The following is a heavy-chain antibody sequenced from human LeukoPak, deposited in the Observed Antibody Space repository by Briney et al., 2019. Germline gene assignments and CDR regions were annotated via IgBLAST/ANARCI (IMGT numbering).Heavy chain of an antibody. V-gene: IGHV1-69*04. CDR3: AKWARKQLGDLFDY. CDR2: IIPILGIA. CDR1: GGTFSSYA. D-gene: IGHD6-6*01. J-gene: IGHJ4*02. Sequence: ASVKVSCKASGGTFSSYAISWVRQAPGQGLEWMGRIIPILGIANYAQKFQGRVTITADKSTSTAYMELSSLRSEDTAVYYCAKWARKQLGDLFDYWGQGTLVTVSS.